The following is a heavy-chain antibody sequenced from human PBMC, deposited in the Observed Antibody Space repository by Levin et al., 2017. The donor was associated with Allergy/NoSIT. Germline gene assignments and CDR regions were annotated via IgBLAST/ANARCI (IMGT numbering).Heavy chain of an antibody. D-gene: IGHD4-11*01. CDR2: INHSGST. V-gene: IGHV4-34*01. Sequence: SETLSLTCAVYGGSFSGYYWSWIRQPPGKGLEWIGEINHSGSTNYNPSLKSRVTISVDTSKNQFSLKLSSVTAADTAVYYCASLTTVNTYSDYWGQGTLVTVSS. CDR1: GGSFSGYY. J-gene: IGHJ4*02. CDR3: ASLTTVNTYSDY.